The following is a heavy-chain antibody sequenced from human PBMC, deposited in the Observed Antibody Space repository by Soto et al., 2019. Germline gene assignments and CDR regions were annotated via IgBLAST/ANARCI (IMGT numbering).Heavy chain of an antibody. V-gene: IGHV1-69*13. CDR3: ARVSVQQQLTEDY. CDR2: IIPIFGAT. D-gene: IGHD6-13*01. Sequence: ASVKVSCKASGGTFSSYAISWVRQAPGQGLEWMGGIIPIFGATNYAQKFQGRVTITADESTTTAYMELSSLRSEDTAVYYCARVSVQQQLTEDYWGQGTLVTVSS. J-gene: IGHJ4*02. CDR1: GGTFSSYA.